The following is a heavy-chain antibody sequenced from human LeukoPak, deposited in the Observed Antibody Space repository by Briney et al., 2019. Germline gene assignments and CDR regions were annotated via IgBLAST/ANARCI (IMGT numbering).Heavy chain of an antibody. D-gene: IGHD3-22*01. Sequence: ASVKVSCKASGYTFTCYFTHWVRQAPGQGLEWMGRINPNTGDTNSAQKFQGRVTMTRDTSISTAYMDLNSLRSDDTAVYYCARDRGPYYDSSGYSAEDYWGQGTLVTVSS. V-gene: IGHV1-2*06. CDR2: INPNTGDT. CDR3: ARDRGPYYDSSGYSAEDY. CDR1: GYTFTCYF. J-gene: IGHJ4*02.